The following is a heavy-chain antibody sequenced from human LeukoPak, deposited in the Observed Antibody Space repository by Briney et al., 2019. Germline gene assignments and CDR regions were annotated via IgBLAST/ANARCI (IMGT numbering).Heavy chain of an antibody. D-gene: IGHD3-22*01. CDR3: ATIGGSGYYYSYFDY. J-gene: IGHJ4*02. V-gene: IGHV3-30*02. CDR1: GFIFSGSS. Sequence: GGSLRLSCAASGFIFSGSSMHWVRQAPGKGLEWVSFIRFDATNKYYAASVKGRFTISRDNAKNSLYLEMNSLRAEDTAVYYCATIGGSGYYYSYFDYWGQGTLATVSS. CDR2: IRFDATNK.